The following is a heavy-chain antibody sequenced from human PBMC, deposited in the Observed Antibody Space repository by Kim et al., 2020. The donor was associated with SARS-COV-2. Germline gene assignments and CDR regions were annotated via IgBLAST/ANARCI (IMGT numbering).Heavy chain of an antibody. D-gene: IGHD5-12*01. CDR3: ARQGGYSGYDAFDY. J-gene: IGHJ4*02. Sequence: NPSRKSRVTISVDTSKNQFSLKLSSVTAADTALYYCARQGGYSGYDAFDYWGQGTLVTVSS. V-gene: IGHV4-39*01.